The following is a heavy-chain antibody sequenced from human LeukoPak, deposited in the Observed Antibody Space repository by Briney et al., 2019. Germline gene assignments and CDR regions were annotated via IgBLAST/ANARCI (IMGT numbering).Heavy chain of an antibody. Sequence: SETLSLTCTVSGGSISSSSYYWGWIRQPPGKGLEWIGSIYHSGTTYYNPSLKTRVTITLNTSKNQFSLRLSSVTAADTAVYYCARWNYWGRGAFDFWGQGTMVTVSS. CDR3: ARWNYWGRGAFDF. V-gene: IGHV4-39*07. CDR2: IYHSGTT. D-gene: IGHD1-7*01. J-gene: IGHJ3*01. CDR1: GGSISSSSYY.